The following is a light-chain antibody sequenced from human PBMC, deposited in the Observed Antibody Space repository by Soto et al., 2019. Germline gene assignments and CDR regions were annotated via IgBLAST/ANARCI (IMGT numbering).Light chain of an antibody. CDR1: SSNIGAGFG. CDR3: QSYDTRLSVWV. V-gene: IGLV1-40*01. Sequence: QPVLTQTPSVSGAPGQRVTISCTGSSSNIGAGFGVHWYQQFPGAAPKLLISDNNIRPSGVPDRFSGSKSVTSASLAITGLQPEDEADYFCQSYDTRLSVWVFGGGTKLTVL. J-gene: IGLJ3*02. CDR2: DNN.